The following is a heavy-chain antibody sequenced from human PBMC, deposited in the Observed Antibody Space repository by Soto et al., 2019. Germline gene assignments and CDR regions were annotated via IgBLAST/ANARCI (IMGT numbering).Heavy chain of an antibody. CDR2: IYHSGSA. V-gene: IGHV4-4*02. Sequence: SETLSLTCAVCGGSITSTHWWTWVRQPPGKGLEWIGEIYHSGSANYNPSLKSRVTISVDKSRNHFSLGLSSVTAADTAVYYCARGVDYGDPNFDSWGQGTLVTVPS. D-gene: IGHD4-17*01. J-gene: IGHJ4*02. CDR1: GGSITSTHW. CDR3: ARGVDYGDPNFDS.